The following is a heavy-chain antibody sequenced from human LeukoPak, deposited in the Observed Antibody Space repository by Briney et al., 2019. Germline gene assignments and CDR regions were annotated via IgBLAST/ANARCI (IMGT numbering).Heavy chain of an antibody. CDR2: ISASGGST. CDR1: GFTFSSYG. Sequence: GGSLRLSCAASGFTFSSYGMHWVRQAPGKGLEWVSVISASGGSTNYADSVKGRVTISRDNSKNTLYLQMNSLRAEDTAVYYCAKNYGSGSSVKYYYYMDVWGKGTTVTVSS. V-gene: IGHV3-23*01. J-gene: IGHJ6*03. CDR3: AKNYGSGSSVKYYYYMDV. D-gene: IGHD3-10*01.